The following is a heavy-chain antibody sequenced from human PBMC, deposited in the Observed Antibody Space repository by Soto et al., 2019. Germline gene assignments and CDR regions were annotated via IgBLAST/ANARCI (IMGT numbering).Heavy chain of an antibody. CDR3: ARGRSGSGILTGQTRYGMDV. Sequence: SETLSLTCAVYGGSFSDHYWSLIRQPQGKGLEWIGEINHSGSTNYNPSLKSRVTISVDTSKNQFSLKLSSVTAADTAVYYCARGRSGSGILTGQTRYGMDVWGQGTTVTVSS. J-gene: IGHJ6*02. D-gene: IGHD3-9*01. CDR2: INHSGST. V-gene: IGHV4-34*01. CDR1: GGSFSDHY.